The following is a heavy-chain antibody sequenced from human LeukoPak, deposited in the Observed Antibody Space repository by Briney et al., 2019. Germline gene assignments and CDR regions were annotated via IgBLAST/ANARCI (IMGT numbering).Heavy chain of an antibody. CDR1: AFTFSSYE. J-gene: IGHJ4*02. D-gene: IGHD7-27*01. CDR2: ISSDGSII. Sequence: GGSLTLFRAASAFTFSSYELNWVRQAPGKGLEWLSYISSDGSIILYADSVKGRFTLSRNHAKNSMYLEMDRLRVGEPAVYFWATDGERGGRHLDYWGQGSLASVSS. CDR3: ATDGERGGRHLDY. V-gene: IGHV3-48*03.